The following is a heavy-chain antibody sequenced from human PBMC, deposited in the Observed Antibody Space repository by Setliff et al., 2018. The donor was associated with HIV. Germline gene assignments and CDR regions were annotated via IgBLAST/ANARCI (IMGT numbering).Heavy chain of an antibody. V-gene: IGHV4-38-2*02. CDR1: GDFFSSDYY. CDR3: ARGGRDFYDSSGYYWNY. CDR2: ISHSGGT. D-gene: IGHD3-22*01. J-gene: IGHJ4*02. Sequence: PSETLSLTCTVSGDFFSSDYYWGWIRQSPGKGLEWIGDISHSGGTNYNPSLKSRVTISVDTSKNQFSLKLSSVTAADTAVYYCARGGRDFYDSSGYYWNYWGQGTLVTVSS.